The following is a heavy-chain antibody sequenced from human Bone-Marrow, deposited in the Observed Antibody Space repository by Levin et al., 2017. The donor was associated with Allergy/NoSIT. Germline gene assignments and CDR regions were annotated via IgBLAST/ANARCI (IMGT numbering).Heavy chain of an antibody. V-gene: IGHV4-4*07. Sequence: SETLSLSCSVSGGDSMNNYYWSWIRQTAGKGLEWIGRIYSSGSTNYNPSLESRVTMSMDTSTKQVSLTLRSVTAADTAVYYCVRGGYGSLYGMDVWGQGTTVTVSS. CDR2: IYSSGST. CDR3: VRGGYGSLYGMDV. J-gene: IGHJ6*02. CDR1: GGDSMNNYY. D-gene: IGHD3-10*01.